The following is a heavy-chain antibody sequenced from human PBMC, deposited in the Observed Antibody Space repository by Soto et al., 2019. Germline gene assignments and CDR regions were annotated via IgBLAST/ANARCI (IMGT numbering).Heavy chain of an antibody. CDR1: GFTFSSYA. V-gene: IGHV3-30-3*01. CDR2: ISYDGSNK. Sequence: QVQLVESGGGVVQPGRSLRLSCAASGFTFSSYAMHWVRQAPGKGLEWVAVISYDGSNKYYADSMKGRFTISRDNSKNTLYLQMNSLRAEDTAVYYCARDGGYCSGGSCSFFDYWGQGTLVTVSS. J-gene: IGHJ4*02. D-gene: IGHD2-15*01. CDR3: ARDGGYCSGGSCSFFDY.